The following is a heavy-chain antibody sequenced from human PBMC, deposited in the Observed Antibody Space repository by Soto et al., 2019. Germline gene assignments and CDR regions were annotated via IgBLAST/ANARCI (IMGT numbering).Heavy chain of an antibody. V-gene: IGHV3-21*06. Sequence: VGSLRLSCAASGFTFTRYSMNWVRQAPGKGLEWVSSISSTTNCIYSGDSMKGRFTISRDNAKTSLYLEMNSLRAEDTAVYYCARESEDLTSNFDYWGQGTLVTVSS. CDR3: ARESEDLTSNFDY. J-gene: IGHJ4*02. CDR1: GFTFTRYS. CDR2: ISSTTNCI.